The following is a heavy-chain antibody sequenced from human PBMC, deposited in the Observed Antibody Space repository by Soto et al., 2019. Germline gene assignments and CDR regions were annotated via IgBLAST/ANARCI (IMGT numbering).Heavy chain of an antibody. CDR2: ISGSGGST. V-gene: IGHV3-23*01. Sequence: GGSLRLSCAASGFTFSSYAMSWVRQAPGKGLEWVSAISGSGGSTYYADSVKGRFTISRDNSKNTLYLQMNSLRAEDTAVYYCAKDMCTNGVCYSGLDYWGQGTLVTVS. D-gene: IGHD2-8*01. CDR1: GFTFSSYA. CDR3: AKDMCTNGVCYSGLDY. J-gene: IGHJ4*02.